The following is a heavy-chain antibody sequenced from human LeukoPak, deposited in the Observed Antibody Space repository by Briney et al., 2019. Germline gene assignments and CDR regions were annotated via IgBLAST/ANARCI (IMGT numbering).Heavy chain of an antibody. CDR2: ISRSASNI. CDR1: GFTFSNYN. V-gene: IGHV3-21*01. Sequence: GGSLRLSCVASGFTFSNYNMNWVRQAPGKGLEWVSSISRSASNIYYADSVKGRFTISRDNAKNSFYLQMNSLRAEDTAVFYCARDPEGFGATYFDYWGQGILVTVSS. D-gene: IGHD3-16*01. J-gene: IGHJ4*02. CDR3: ARDPEGFGATYFDY.